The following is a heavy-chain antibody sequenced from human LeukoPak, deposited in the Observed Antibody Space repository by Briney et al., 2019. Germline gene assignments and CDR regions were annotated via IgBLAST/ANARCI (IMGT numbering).Heavy chain of an antibody. Sequence: KPSETLSLTCTVSGGSISSSSYYWGWIRQPPGKGLEWIGRIYTSGSTNYNPSLKSRVTMSVDTSKNQFSLKLSSVTAADTAVYYCARYAAVTTEPYFDYWGQGTLVIVSS. V-gene: IGHV4-61*05. D-gene: IGHD4-17*01. CDR3: ARYAAVTTEPYFDY. CDR1: GGSISSSSYY. CDR2: IYTSGST. J-gene: IGHJ4*02.